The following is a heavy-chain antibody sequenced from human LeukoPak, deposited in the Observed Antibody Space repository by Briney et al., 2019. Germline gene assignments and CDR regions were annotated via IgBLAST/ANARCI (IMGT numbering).Heavy chain of an antibody. CDR2: ISAYNGNT. CDR1: GYTFTSYG. CDR3: ASTLEGANWFDP. V-gene: IGHV1-18*01. J-gene: IGHJ5*02. D-gene: IGHD1-26*01. Sequence: ASVKVSCKASGYTFTSYGISWVRQAPGQGLEWMGWISAYNGNTNYAQKLQGRVTMTTDTSTSTAYMELRSLRSDDTAVYHCASTLEGANWFDPWGQGTLVTVSS.